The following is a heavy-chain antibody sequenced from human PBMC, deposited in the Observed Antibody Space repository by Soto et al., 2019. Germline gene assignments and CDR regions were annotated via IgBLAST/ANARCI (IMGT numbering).Heavy chain of an antibody. J-gene: IGHJ4*02. D-gene: IGHD2-8*01. V-gene: IGHV1-46*01. CDR2: INPSGGST. CDR3: ARPPYPGCINAVCYPLDY. Sequence: GASVKVSCKASGYTFTSYYMHWVRQAPGQGLEWMGIINPSGGSTNYAQKLQGRVAMTRDTSTSTVYIELNSLRSEDTAVYYCARPPYPGCINAVCYPLDYWGKGTLVIVS. CDR1: GYTFTSYY.